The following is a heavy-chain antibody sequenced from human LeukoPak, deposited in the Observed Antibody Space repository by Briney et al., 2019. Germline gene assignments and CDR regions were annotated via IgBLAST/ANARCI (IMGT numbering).Heavy chain of an antibody. Sequence: ASVKVSCKASGGTFSSYAISWVRQAPGQGLEWMGGIIPIFGTANYAQKFQGRVTITTDESTSTAYMELSSLRSEDTAVYYCAREGDFDLGTRGWFDYWGQGTLVTVSS. CDR2: IIPIFGTA. D-gene: IGHD6-19*01. V-gene: IGHV1-69*05. J-gene: IGHJ4*02. CDR1: GGTFSSYA. CDR3: AREGDFDLGTRGWFDY.